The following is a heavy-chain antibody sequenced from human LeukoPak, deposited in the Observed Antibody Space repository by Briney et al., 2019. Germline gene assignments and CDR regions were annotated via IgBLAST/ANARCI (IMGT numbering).Heavy chain of an antibody. J-gene: IGHJ3*02. D-gene: IGHD1-1*01. CDR2: IRYDGSNK. CDR1: GFTFSSYG. CDR3: AKDLEDGYHWNRNDAFDI. Sequence: PGGSLRLSCAASGFTFSSYGMHWVRQAPGKGLEWVAFIRYDGSNKYYADSVKGRFTISRDNSKNTLYLQMNSLRAEDTAVYYCAKDLEDGYHWNRNDAFDIWGQGTMVTVSS. V-gene: IGHV3-30*02.